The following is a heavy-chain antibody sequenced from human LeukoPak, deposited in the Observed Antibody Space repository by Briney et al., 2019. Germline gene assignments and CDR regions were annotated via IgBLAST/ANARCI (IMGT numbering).Heavy chain of an antibody. CDR1: GFTFSSYS. CDR2: ISSSSSTI. CDR3: ARDGTSSPYYYYMDV. Sequence: GGSLSLSCAASGFTFSSYSMNWVRQAPGKGLEWVSYISSSSSTIYYADSVKGRFTISRDNAKNSLYLQMNSLRAEDTAVYYCARDGTSSPYYYYMDVWGKGTTVTVSS. D-gene: IGHD1-14*01. J-gene: IGHJ6*03. V-gene: IGHV3-48*04.